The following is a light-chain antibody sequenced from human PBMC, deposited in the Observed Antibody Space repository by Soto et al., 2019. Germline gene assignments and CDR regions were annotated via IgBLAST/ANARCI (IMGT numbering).Light chain of an antibody. Sequence: MQMTQSPSSLSASVGDRFTITCQASQNINNYLNWYQQKPGRAPKLLIYDASNLEAGVPSRFRGSGSGTDFTFTISRLQPEDIATYYCQQYENLPTFGQGTRLEIK. CDR2: DAS. J-gene: IGKJ5*01. V-gene: IGKV1-33*01. CDR3: QQYENLPT. CDR1: QNINNY.